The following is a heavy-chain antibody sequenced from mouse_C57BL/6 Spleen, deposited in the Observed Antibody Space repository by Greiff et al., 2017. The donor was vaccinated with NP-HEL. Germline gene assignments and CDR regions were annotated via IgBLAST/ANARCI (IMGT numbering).Heavy chain of an antibody. V-gene: IGHV1-80*01. CDR1: GYAFSSYW. CDR3: ARSGESYWYFDV. Sequence: QVHVKQSGAELVKPGASVKISCKASGYAFSSYWMNWVKQRPGKGLEWIGQIYPGDGDTNYNGKFKGKATLTADKSSSTAYMQLSSLTSEDSAVYFCARSGESYWYFDVWGTGTTVTVSS. CDR2: IYPGDGDT. J-gene: IGHJ1*03. D-gene: IGHD3-1*01.